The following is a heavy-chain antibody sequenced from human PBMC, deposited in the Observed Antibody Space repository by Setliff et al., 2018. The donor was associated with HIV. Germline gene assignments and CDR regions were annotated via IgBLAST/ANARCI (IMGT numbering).Heavy chain of an antibody. CDR3: ARRIDNSGSFPDKNWFDT. J-gene: IGHJ5*02. Sequence: SETLSLTCTVSGGSISTSNWWGWIRQTPGKGLEWIGYIYYSGSTNYNPSLKSRVTMSLDTSKNQFPLKLTSVTAADTAVYYCARRIDNSGSFPDKNWFDTWGQGSLVTVSS. D-gene: IGHD3-10*01. CDR1: GGSISTSNW. V-gene: IGHV4-28*01. CDR2: IYYSGST.